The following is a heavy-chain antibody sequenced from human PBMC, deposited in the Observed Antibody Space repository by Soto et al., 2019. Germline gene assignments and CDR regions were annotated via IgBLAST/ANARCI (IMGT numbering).Heavy chain of an antibody. Sequence: SETLSLTCTVSGGSISSYYWSWIRQPPGKGLEWIGYIYYSGSTNYNPSLKSRVTISVDTSKNQFSLKLSSVTAADTAVYYCARAVMTVPAAMWLDPWGQGTLVTVS. CDR1: GGSISSYY. V-gene: IGHV4-59*01. J-gene: IGHJ5*02. CDR3: ARAVMTVPAAMWLDP. CDR2: IYYSGST. D-gene: IGHD2-2*01.